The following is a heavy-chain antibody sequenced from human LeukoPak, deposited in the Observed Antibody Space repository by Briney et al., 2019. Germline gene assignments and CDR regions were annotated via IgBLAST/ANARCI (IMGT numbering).Heavy chain of an antibody. CDR2: IIPIFGIA. CDR3: ARDPYIVGATNFRTNLDNDAFDI. V-gene: IGHV1-69*04. Sequence: SVKVSCKASGGIFSSYATSWVRQAPGQGLEWMGRIIPIFGIANYAQKFQGRVTITADKSTSTAYMELSSLRSEDTAVYYCARDPYIVGATNFRTNLDNDAFDIWGQGTMVTVSS. J-gene: IGHJ3*02. CDR1: GGIFSSYA. D-gene: IGHD1-26*01.